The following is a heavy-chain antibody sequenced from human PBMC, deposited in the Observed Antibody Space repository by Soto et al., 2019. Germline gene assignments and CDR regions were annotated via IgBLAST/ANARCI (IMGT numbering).Heavy chain of an antibody. CDR1: GFTFSSYS. CDR3: ARKKTMVVAATLYYYYGMDV. D-gene: IGHD2-15*01. Sequence: PGGSLRLSCAASGFTFSSYSMNWVRQAPGKGLEWVSYISSSSSTIYYADSVKGRFTISRDNAKNSLYLQMNSLRDEDTAVYYCARKKTMVVAATLYYYYGMDVWGQGTTVTVSS. V-gene: IGHV3-48*02. J-gene: IGHJ6*02. CDR2: ISSSSSTI.